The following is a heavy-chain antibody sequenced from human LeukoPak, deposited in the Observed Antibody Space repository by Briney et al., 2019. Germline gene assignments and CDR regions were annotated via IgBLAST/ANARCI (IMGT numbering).Heavy chain of an antibody. CDR1: GFAFSTYS. J-gene: IGHJ4*02. D-gene: IGHD3-10*01. Sequence: PGGSLRLSCAASGFAFSTYSMIWVRQAPGKGLEWVSYISPGSSTIYYADSAKGRFTISRDDGEKSLYLQMNSLRAEDTAVYYCATFGELLLIDYWGQGTLVTVSS. V-gene: IGHV3-48*01. CDR2: ISPGSSTI. CDR3: ATFGELLLIDY.